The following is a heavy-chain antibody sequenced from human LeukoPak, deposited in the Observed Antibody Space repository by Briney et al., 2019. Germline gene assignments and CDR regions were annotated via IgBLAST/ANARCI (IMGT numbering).Heavy chain of an antibody. D-gene: IGHD3-10*01. Sequence: SSETLSLTCAVSGGSISRGGYSWSWIRQPPGKGLEWIGYIYTSGSTNYNPSLTSRVTISIDTSKNQFSLKLSSVTAADTAVYYCARRLLPSYYYGSGSPGYYMDVWGKGTTVTISS. V-gene: IGHV4-61*08. CDR3: ARRLLPSYYYGSGSPGYYMDV. CDR1: GGSISRGGYS. J-gene: IGHJ6*03. CDR2: IYTSGST.